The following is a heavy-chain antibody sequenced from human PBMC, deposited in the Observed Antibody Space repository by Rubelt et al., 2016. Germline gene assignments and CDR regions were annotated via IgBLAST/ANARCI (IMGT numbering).Heavy chain of an antibody. D-gene: IGHD5-24*01. V-gene: IGHV3-23*01. J-gene: IGHJ4*02. CDR3: ITQMATIN. Sequence: EVQLLESGGGLVQPGGSLRLSCAASGFTFSSYAMSWVRQAPGKGLEWVSAISGSGGSTYYADSVKGRLTICRDHSKNTLYLQMNSLKTEDTAVYYCITQMATINWGQGTLVTVSS. CDR2: ISGSGGST. CDR1: GFTFSSYA.